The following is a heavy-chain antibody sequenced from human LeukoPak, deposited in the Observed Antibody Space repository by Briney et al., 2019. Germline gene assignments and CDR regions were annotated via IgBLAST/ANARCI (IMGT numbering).Heavy chain of an antibody. V-gene: IGHV4-59*01. CDR2: IYYSGST. Sequence: SPSETLSPTCTVSGGSISSYYWSWIRQPPGKGLEWIGYIYYSGSTNYNPSLKSRVTISVDTSKNQFSLKLSSVTAADTAVYYCARVTEKNYYYYMDVWGKGTTVTISS. CDR1: GGSISSYY. J-gene: IGHJ6*03. CDR3: ARVTEKNYYYYMDV.